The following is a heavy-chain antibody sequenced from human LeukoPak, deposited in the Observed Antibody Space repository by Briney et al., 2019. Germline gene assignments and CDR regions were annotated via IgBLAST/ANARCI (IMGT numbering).Heavy chain of an antibody. D-gene: IGHD1-26*01. Sequence: SETLSLTCTVSGASISGYYWGWIRQPPGKGLEWIGSIYYSGSTYYNPSLKSRVTISVDTSKNQFSLKLSSVTAADTAVYYCARVGGSYYLDYWGQGTLVTVSS. CDR1: GASISGYY. CDR2: IYYSGST. CDR3: ARVGGSYYLDY. J-gene: IGHJ4*02. V-gene: IGHV4-39*07.